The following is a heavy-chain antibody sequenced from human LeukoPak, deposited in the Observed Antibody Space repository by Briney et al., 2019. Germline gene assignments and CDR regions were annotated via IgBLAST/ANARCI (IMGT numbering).Heavy chain of an antibody. CDR1: GYTFTSYG. D-gene: IGHD3-22*01. V-gene: IGHV1-69*13. CDR3: ARSPRYYYDSSGWRGYFDY. CDR2: IIPIFGTA. Sequence: ASVKVSCKASGYTFTSYGISWVRQAPGQGLEWMGGIIPIFGTANYAQKFQGRVTITADESTSTAYMELSSLRSEDTAVYYCARSPRYYYDSSGWRGYFDYWGQGTLVTVSS. J-gene: IGHJ4*02.